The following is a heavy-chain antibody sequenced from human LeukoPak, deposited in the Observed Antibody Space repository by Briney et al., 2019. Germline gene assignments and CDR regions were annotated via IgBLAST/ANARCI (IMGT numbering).Heavy chain of an antibody. CDR1: GYTLTELS. V-gene: IGHV1-24*01. Sequence: ASVKVSCKVSGYTLTELSMHWVRQAPGKGLEWMGGFDPEDGETIYAQKFQGRVTMTEDTSTDTAYMELSSLRSEDTAVYYCATAELWGGYGLPNLWGQGTLVTVSS. D-gene: IGHD5-12*01. CDR2: FDPEDGET. CDR3: ATAELWGGYGLPNL. J-gene: IGHJ5*02.